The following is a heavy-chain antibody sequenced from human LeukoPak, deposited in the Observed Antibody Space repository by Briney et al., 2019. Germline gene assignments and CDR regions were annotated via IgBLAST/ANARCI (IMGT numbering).Heavy chain of an antibody. Sequence: GRSLRLSCAASGFTFSSYGMHWVRQAPGKGLEWVAVIWYGGSNKYYADSVKGRFTISRDNSKNTLYLQMNSLRAEDTAVYYCARDGSPNYYDTPWFDPWGQGTLVTVSS. J-gene: IGHJ5*02. CDR1: GFTFSSYG. CDR2: IWYGGSNK. V-gene: IGHV3-33*01. D-gene: IGHD3-22*01. CDR3: ARDGSPNYYDTPWFDP.